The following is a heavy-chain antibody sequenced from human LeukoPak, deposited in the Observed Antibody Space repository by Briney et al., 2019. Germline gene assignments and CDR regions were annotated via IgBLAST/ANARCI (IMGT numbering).Heavy chain of an antibody. D-gene: IGHD4-17*01. CDR1: GGTFSSYA. CDR3: ARDATTVTTLGY. J-gene: IGHJ4*02. V-gene: IGHV1-69*04. CDR2: VIPIFGIA. Sequence: ASVKVSCKASGGTFSSYAISWVRQAPGQGLEWMGRVIPIFGIANYAQNFQGRVTITADKSTRTDYMELSRLRSEDTAVYYCARDATTVTTLGYWGQGTMVTVSS.